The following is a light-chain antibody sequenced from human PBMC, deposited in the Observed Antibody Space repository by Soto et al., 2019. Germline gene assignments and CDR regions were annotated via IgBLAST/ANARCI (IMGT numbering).Light chain of an antibody. J-gene: IGKJ5*01. CDR2: TAS. Sequence: DIQMTQSPSSLSASVRDRVTITCLAIQNIGNYLNWYQQTPGKAPRLLISTASSLQSGVPSRFTGSRSGADFTLTISSLQPEDSEPYYCQQGFSNPITFDQGTRLEIK. V-gene: IGKV1-39*01. CDR3: QQGFSNPIT. CDR1: QNIGNY.